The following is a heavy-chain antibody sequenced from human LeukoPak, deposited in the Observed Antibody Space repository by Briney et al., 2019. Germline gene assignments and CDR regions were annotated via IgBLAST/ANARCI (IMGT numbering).Heavy chain of an antibody. CDR2: IYHSGST. CDR3: TRQSGTVTPIDY. V-gene: IGHV4-30-2*01. J-gene: IGHJ4*02. CDR1: GGSISSGGYS. D-gene: IGHD4-17*01. Sequence: MTSETLSLTCAVSGGSISSGGYSWSWIRQPPGKGLEWIGYIYHSGSTSYNPSLKSRVTISIDTSKNQFSLKLSSVTAADTAVYYCTRQSGTVTPIDYWGQGILVTVSS.